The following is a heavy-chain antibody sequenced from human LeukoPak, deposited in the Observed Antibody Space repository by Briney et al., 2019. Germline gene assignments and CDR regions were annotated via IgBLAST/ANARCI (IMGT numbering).Heavy chain of an antibody. CDR3: ARAGRGSYLRGSLNY. CDR2: IIPMFGTA. Sequence: SVKVSCKASGGTFSSYAISWVRQARGQGGEWMGGIIPMFGTANYAQKFQGRVTINTDESTRTAYMEMSSLRSEDTAVYYCARAGRGSYLRGSLNYWGQGTLVTVSS. CDR1: GGTFSSYA. V-gene: IGHV1-69*05. D-gene: IGHD1-26*01. J-gene: IGHJ4*02.